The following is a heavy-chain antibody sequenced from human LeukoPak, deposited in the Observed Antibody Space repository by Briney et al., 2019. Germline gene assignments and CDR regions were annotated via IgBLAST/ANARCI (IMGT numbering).Heavy chain of an antibody. CDR2: INPNSGGT. D-gene: IGHD3-22*01. J-gene: IGHJ4*02. Sequence: ASVKVSCKASGYTFTGYYMHWVRQAPGQGLEWMGRINPNSGGTNYAQKFQGRVTMTRDTSISTAYMELSRLRSDGTAVYYCARYYYDSSGYYWYFDYWGQGTLVTVSS. CDR3: ARYYYDSSGYYWYFDY. CDR1: GYTFTGYY. V-gene: IGHV1-2*06.